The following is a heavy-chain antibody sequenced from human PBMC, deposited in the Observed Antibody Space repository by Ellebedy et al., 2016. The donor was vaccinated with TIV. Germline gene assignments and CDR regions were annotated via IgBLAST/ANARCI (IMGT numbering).Heavy chain of an antibody. J-gene: IGHJ4*02. V-gene: IGHV3-15*01. CDR3: TTDHGWSSGYYYNY. CDR2: IKSKTDCGTT. D-gene: IGHD3-22*01. Sequence: PGGSRRLSCAASGFTVSNAWMSWVSQAPGEGIEWVGRIKSKTDCGTTDYAAPEKGRFTTSRDDSTTTLYLQMNSLKTEDTAVYYCTTDHGWSSGYYYNYWGQGTLVTVSS. CDR1: GFTVSNAW.